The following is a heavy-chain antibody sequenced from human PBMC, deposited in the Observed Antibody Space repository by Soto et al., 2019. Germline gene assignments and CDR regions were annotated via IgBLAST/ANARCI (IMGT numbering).Heavy chain of an antibody. V-gene: IGHV4-4*07. J-gene: IGHJ4*02. CDR1: GGSISGHY. Sequence: SETLSLTCIVSGGSISGHYWSWIRLPAGRRLQWVGRIYSSGTTNYNPSLKSRVRMSVDTDRNSFSLRLDSVTAAGTAVYYCARNFDIAATGTAFDSWGRGVLVTVSS. D-gene: IGHD6-13*01. CDR2: IYSSGTT. CDR3: ARNFDIAATGTAFDS.